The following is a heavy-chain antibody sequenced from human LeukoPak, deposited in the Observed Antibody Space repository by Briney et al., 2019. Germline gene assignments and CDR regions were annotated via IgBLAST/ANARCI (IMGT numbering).Heavy chain of an antibody. CDR1: GFTFSSYG. D-gene: IGHD6-19*01. CDR3: AKDRGPGVGGWNDAFDI. V-gene: IGHV3-30*18. Sequence: SGGSLRLSCAASGFTFSSYGMHWVRQAPGKGLEWVAVISYDGSNKYYADSVKGRFTISRDNSKNTLYLQMNSLRAEDTAVYYCAKDRGPGVGGWNDAFDIWGQGTMVTVSS. J-gene: IGHJ3*02. CDR2: ISYDGSNK.